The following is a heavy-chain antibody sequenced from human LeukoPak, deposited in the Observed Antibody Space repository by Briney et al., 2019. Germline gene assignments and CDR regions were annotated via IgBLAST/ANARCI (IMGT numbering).Heavy chain of an antibody. V-gene: IGHV4-34*01. CDR1: GGSFSGYY. D-gene: IGHD4-23*01. J-gene: IGHJ5*02. CDR2: INHSGST. CDR3: ARSSSSYDYGGNFLDP. Sequence: PSETLSLTCAVYGGSFSGYYWSWIRQPPGKGLEWIGEINHSGSTNYNPSLKSRVTISVDTSKNQFSLKLSSVTAADTAVYYCARSSSSYDYGGNFLDPWGQGTLVTVSS.